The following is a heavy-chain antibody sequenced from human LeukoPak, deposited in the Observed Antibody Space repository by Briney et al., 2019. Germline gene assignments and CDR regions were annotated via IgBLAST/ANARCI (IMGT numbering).Heavy chain of an antibody. CDR3: AREDIRLDYFDY. V-gene: IGHV3-48*03. CDR2: TNSRGDTM. J-gene: IGHJ4*02. Sequence: HPGGSLRLSCAASGFSFSSYEMNWVRQAPGKGLEWVSYTNSRGDTMYYADSVKGRFTISRDDAKNSLYLQMNSLRAEDTAVYYCAREDIRLDYFDYWGQGTLVTVSS. CDR1: GFSFSSYE. D-gene: IGHD6-19*01.